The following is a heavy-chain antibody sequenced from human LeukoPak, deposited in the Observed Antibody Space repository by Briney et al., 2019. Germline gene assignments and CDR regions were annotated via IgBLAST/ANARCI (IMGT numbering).Heavy chain of an antibody. CDR1: GGSFSGYY. V-gene: IGHV4-34*01. D-gene: IGHD5-18*01. CDR3: ARDGQLWSYNHYGMDV. CDR2: INHSGST. Sequence: PSETLSLTCAVYGGSFSGYYWSWIRQPPGKGLEWIGEINHSGSTNYNPSLKSRVTISVDTSKNQFSLKLSSVTAADTAVYYCARDGQLWSYNHYGMDVWGQGTTVTVSS. J-gene: IGHJ6*02.